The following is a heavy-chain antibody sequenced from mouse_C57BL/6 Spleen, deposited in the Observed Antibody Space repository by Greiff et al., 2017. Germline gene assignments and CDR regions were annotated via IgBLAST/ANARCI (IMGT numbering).Heavy chain of an antibody. CDR1: GYTFTGYW. Sequence: QVQLQQSGAELMKPGASVKLSCKATGYTFTGYWIEWVKQRPGHGLEWIGEILPGSGSPNYNEKFKGKATFTADTSSNTAYMQLSSLTPEDSAIYSCARRGGSGYFPSYYAMDYWGQGTSVTVSS. V-gene: IGHV1-9*01. CDR3: ARRGGSGYFPSYYAMDY. D-gene: IGHD3-2*02. CDR2: ILPGSGSP. J-gene: IGHJ4*01.